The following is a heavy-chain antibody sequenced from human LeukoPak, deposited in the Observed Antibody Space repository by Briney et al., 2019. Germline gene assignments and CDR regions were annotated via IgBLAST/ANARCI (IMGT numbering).Heavy chain of an antibody. CDR3: TRDFDFSSAI. V-gene: IGHV3-74*01. CDR1: GFTFSSYW. CDR2: ISPDGSTT. J-gene: IGHJ4*02. Sequence: GGSQRLSCAASGFTFSSYWMHWVRQAPGKGLVWVSRISPDGSTTGHADSVKGRFTTSRDNAKNTLLLQMNSLRAEDTAVYYCTRDFDFSSAIWGQGTLVTVSS. D-gene: IGHD3-3*01.